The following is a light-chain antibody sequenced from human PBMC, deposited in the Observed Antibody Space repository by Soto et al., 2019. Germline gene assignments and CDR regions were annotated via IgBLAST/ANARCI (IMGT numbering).Light chain of an antibody. CDR2: DAS. CDR3: QHYNSYWT. J-gene: IGKJ1*01. V-gene: IGKV1-5*01. CDR1: QSITNR. Sequence: DIQMTQSPSTLSAYVGDRVTITFRASQSITNRLAWYQQKPGEAPKVLIYDASNLESGVPSRFSGRGFGTEFILTISSLQPDDFATYYCQHYNSYWTFGQGTKVDI.